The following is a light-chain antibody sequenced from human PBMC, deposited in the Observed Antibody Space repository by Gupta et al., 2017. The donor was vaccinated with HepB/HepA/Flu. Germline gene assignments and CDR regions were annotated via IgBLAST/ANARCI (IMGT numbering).Light chain of an antibody. V-gene: IGLV2-8*01. J-gene: IGLJ2*01. CDR2: EVT. CDR1: SSDVGGYNY. Sequence: QSALTQPPSASGSPGQSVTISCTGTSSDVGGYNYVSWYQQHPGKVPKLMIYEVTKRPSGVPYRFSGSKSGNTASLTVSGLQAEDEADYYCSSYVGTNTVIFGGGTKLTVL. CDR3: SSYVGTNTVI.